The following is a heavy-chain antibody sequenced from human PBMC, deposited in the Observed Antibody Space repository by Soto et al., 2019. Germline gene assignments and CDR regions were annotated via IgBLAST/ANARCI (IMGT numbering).Heavy chain of an antibody. D-gene: IGHD3-10*01. CDR2: IYHDGNT. CDR1: GDSISSSNW. J-gene: IGHJ4*02. Sequence: SETLSLTCGVSGDSISSSNWWSWVRQPPGKGLEWIGEIYHDGNTNYNPSLKSRVTISVDKSKNQFSLKLSSVTAADTAVYYCARDYYGSGSYYNHAYWGQGILVTIS. CDR3: ARDYYGSGSYYNHAY. V-gene: IGHV4-4*02.